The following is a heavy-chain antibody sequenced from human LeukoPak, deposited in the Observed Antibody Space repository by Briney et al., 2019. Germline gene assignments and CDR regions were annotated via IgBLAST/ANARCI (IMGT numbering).Heavy chain of an antibody. J-gene: IGHJ4*02. V-gene: IGHV4-38-2*02. CDR2: IYYSGST. CDR3: AREGRTHYFDY. CDR1: GYSISSGYY. Sequence: SETLSLTCTVSGYSISSGYYWGWIRQPPGKGLEWIGSIYYSGSTYYNPSLKSRVTISVDTSKNQFSLKLSSVTAADTAVYYCAREGRTHYFDYWGQGTLVTVSS.